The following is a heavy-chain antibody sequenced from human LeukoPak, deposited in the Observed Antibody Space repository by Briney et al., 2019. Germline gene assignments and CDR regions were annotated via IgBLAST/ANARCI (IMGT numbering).Heavy chain of an antibody. Sequence: SETLSLTCTVSGSSIGTYSWSWIRQPPGKGLEWVGYIYTTGSTHYNPSLKSRVTMSLDTSKNQLSLRLSSVTAADTAVYYCARTLPEFGEFLGWFDPWGQGTLVTVSS. J-gene: IGHJ5*02. CDR1: GSSIGTYS. V-gene: IGHV4-4*09. D-gene: IGHD3-10*01. CDR3: ARTLPEFGEFLGWFDP. CDR2: IYTTGST.